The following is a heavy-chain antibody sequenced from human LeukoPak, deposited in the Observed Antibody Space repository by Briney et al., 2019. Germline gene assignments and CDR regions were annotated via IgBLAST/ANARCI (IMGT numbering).Heavy chain of an antibody. D-gene: IGHD5-24*01. CDR3: ARAKDGYNYYFDY. J-gene: IGHJ4*02. V-gene: IGHV1-69*04. CDR1: GGTLTNYA. Sequence: GASVKVSCKASGGTLTNYAFGWVRQAPGQGLEWMGRIISDPGVPHYAQDFQGRVTITADKSTNTVYMELSSLRSEETAVYYCARAKDGYNYYFDYWGQGTLVTVSS. CDR2: IISDPGVP.